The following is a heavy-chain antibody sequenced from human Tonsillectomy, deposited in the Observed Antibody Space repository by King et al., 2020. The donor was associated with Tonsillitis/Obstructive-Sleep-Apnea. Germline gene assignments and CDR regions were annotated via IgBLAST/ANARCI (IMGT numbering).Heavy chain of an antibody. J-gene: IGHJ3*02. Sequence: QLVQSGAELKKPGSSVKISCTASGGTFSSSSITWVRQAPGQGLEWMGGIIPVFGTVNYEQKFQGRVTITADESTNTAYMELNSLRSADTAVYFCARALPRSATAAAGIYAFDIWGQGTMVSVSS. D-gene: IGHD6-13*01. CDR3: ARALPRSATAAAGIYAFDI. V-gene: IGHV1-69*12. CDR1: GGTFSSSS. CDR2: IIPVFGTV.